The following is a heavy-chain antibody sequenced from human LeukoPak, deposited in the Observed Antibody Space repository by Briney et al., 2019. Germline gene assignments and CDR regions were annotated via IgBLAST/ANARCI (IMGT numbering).Heavy chain of an antibody. CDR2: IKQDGSEK. V-gene: IGHV3-7*01. CDR1: GFTFSSYW. CDR3: ARDLTRLDGSGAVFDY. Sequence: GGSLRLSCAASGFTFSSYWMSWVRQAPGKGLEWVANIKQDGSEKYYVDSVKGRFTISRDNAKNSLYLQMNSLRAEDTAVYYCARDLTRLDGSGAVFDYWGQGTLVTVSS. D-gene: IGHD3-10*01. J-gene: IGHJ4*02.